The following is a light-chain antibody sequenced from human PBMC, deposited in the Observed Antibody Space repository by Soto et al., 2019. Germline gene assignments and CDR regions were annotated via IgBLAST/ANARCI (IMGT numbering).Light chain of an antibody. CDR3: QQRTNWPWT. CDR2: DAS. Sequence: EIVLTQSPATLSLSPGERATLSCRASQSVSSYLAWYQQKPGHSPRLLIYDASNRATGIPVRFSGRGSGTDFTLTISSLEPEDFAVYYCQQRTNWPWTFGQGTKVDIK. CDR1: QSVSSY. J-gene: IGKJ1*01. V-gene: IGKV3-11*01.